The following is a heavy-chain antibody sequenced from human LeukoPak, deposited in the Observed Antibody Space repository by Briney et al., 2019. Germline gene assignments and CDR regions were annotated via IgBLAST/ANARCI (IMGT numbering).Heavy chain of an antibody. D-gene: IGHD4-17*01. J-gene: IGHJ6*02. CDR1: GFTFSSYS. Sequence: GGSLRLSCAASGFTFSSYSMNWVRQAPGKGLEWVSYISSSSTTIYYADSVKGRFTISRDNAKNSLYLQMNSLRAEDTAVYYCARDRDDYASWYYGMDVWGQGTTVTVSS. V-gene: IGHV3-48*04. CDR2: ISSSSTTI. CDR3: ARDRDDYASWYYGMDV.